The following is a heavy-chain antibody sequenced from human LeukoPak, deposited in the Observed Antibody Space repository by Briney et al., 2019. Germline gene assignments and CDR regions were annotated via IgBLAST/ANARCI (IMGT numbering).Heavy chain of an antibody. D-gene: IGHD4-17*01. CDR3: ARGDYAVHY. CDR1: GFIFSNYA. V-gene: IGHV3-23*01. J-gene: IGHJ4*02. Sequence: GASLRFSCAASGFIFSNYAMSWVRQAPGKGLEWVSAIGGRDGGTYYADSVKGRFTISRDNAKNSLYLQMNSLRAEDTAVYYCARGDYAVHYWGQGTLVTVSS. CDR2: IGGRDGGT.